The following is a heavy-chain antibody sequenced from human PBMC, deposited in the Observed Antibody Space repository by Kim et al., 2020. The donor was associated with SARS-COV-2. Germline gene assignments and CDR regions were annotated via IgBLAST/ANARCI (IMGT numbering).Heavy chain of an antibody. CDR2: LYYSGST. CDR1: GATISSYY. D-gene: IGHD3-22*01. CDR3: ARGYYYDSSVYFSVFDR. V-gene: IGHV4-59*13. J-gene: IGHJ5*02. Sequence: SETLSLTCTVSGATISSYYWSWIRQSPGKGLEWIGYLYYSGSTNYNPSLKSRVTISVGTSKNQFSLNLTSVTAADTAIYYCARGYYYDSSVYFSVFDRWGQGTLATVSA.